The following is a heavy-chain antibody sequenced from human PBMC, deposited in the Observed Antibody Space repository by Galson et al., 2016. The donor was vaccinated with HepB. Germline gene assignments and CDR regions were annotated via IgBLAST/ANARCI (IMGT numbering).Heavy chain of an antibody. J-gene: IGHJ4*02. V-gene: IGHV3-23*01. Sequence: SLRLSCAASGFTFSSCAMNWVRQAPGKGLEWVSGISGTGVNTDYADSVKGRFTVSRDNSKNTLYLLMNSLRAEDTAVYYCTRRRASDGKGDTVDNWGQGTLVTVSS. D-gene: IGHD1-26*01. CDR1: GFTFSSCA. CDR3: TRRRASDGKGDTVDN. CDR2: ISGTGVNT.